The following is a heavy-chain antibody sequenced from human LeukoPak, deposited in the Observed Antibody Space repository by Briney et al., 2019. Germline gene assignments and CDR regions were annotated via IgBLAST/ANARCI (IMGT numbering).Heavy chain of an antibody. V-gene: IGHV4-39*07. Sequence: SETPSLTCTVSGGSISSSSYYWGWIRQPPGKGLEWIGSIYYSGSTYYNPSLKSRVTISVDTSKNQFSLKLSSVTAADTAVYYCARDGAAAGTIDYWGQGTLVTVSS. D-gene: IGHD6-13*01. CDR1: GGSISSSSYY. J-gene: IGHJ4*02. CDR2: IYYSGST. CDR3: ARDGAAAGTIDY.